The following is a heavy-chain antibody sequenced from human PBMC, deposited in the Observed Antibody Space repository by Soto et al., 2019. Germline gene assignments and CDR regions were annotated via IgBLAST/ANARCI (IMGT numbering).Heavy chain of an antibody. Sequence: GSLRLSCAASGFTFSSYAMSWVRQAPGKGLEWVSAISGSGGSTYYADSVKGRFTISRDNSKNTLYLQMNSLRAEDTAVYYCAKDGSQLRFLEWFPSDYYYMDVWGKGTTVTVSS. V-gene: IGHV3-23*01. CDR3: AKDGSQLRFLEWFPSDYYYMDV. CDR2: ISGSGGST. J-gene: IGHJ6*03. CDR1: GFTFSSYA. D-gene: IGHD3-3*01.